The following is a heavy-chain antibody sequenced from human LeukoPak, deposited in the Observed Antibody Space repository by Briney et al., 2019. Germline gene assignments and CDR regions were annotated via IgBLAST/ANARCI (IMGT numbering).Heavy chain of an antibody. V-gene: IGHV4-34*01. J-gene: IGHJ4*02. CDR2: INHSGST. CDR1: GGSFSGYY. Sequence: SETLSLTCAVYGGSFSGYYWSWIRQPPGKGLEWIGEINHSGSTNYKPSVKSRVTISVDTSKNQFSLKVSSVTAADTAVYYCVRLLIGDYVDYWGQGTLVTVSS. D-gene: IGHD2-21*02. CDR3: VRLLIGDYVDY.